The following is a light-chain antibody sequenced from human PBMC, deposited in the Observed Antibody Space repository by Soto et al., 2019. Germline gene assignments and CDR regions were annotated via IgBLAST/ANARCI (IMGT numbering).Light chain of an antibody. CDR3: STWDDSLNGGV. J-gene: IGLJ3*02. Sequence: QSVLTQPPSVSGTPGLRVNLSCSGGISNIGKDTVTWYQQLPGTAPKLLMFNDDKRPSGVTDRFAGSRSGTSASLAISGLQSDDEAVYFCSTWDDSLNGGVCGGGTKLTVL. CDR1: ISNIGKDT. CDR2: NDD. V-gene: IGLV1-44*01.